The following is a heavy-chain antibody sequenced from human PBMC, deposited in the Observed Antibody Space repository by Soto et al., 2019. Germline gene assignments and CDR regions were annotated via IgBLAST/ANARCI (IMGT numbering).Heavy chain of an antibody. Sequence: LRLSCAASGFTFSSYWMSWVRQAPGKGLEWVANIKQDGSEKYYVDSVKGRFTISRDNAKNSLYLQMNSLRAEDTAVYYCARPYCDRGVGAFDIWGQGTMVTVSS. CDR2: IKQDGSEK. CDR1: GFTFSSYW. D-gene: IGHD3-10*02. CDR3: ARPYCDRGVGAFDI. V-gene: IGHV3-7*01. J-gene: IGHJ3*02.